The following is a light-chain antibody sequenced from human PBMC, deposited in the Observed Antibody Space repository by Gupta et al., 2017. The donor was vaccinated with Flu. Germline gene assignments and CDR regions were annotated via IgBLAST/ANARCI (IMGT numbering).Light chain of an antibody. CDR2: EVT. V-gene: IGLV2-23*02. CDR1: SSDVGSDNV. CDR3: CSYAHSSTWV. Sequence: QSALTQPASVSGSPGQSITISCTGTSSDVGSDNVVSWYHHHPGKAPKVMIYEVTKQPAGVSTRFSGSKSGNTASLTISGLQAEDEADYYCCSYAHSSTWVFGGGTKLTVL. J-gene: IGLJ3*02.